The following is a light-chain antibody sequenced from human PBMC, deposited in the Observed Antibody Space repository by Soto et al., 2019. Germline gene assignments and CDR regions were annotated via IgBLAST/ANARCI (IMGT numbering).Light chain of an antibody. CDR1: RDDVGGYNY. J-gene: IGLJ2*01. CDR2: EVT. V-gene: IGLV2-8*01. Sequence: QSVLTQRPSASGSPGQSVTISCAGTRDDVGGYNYVSWYQQHPGKAPKLLIYEVTKRPAGVPDRFSGSKSGNTAFLTVSGLGAEDEALYYCSSYEVNNAVFFGGGTKLTVL. CDR3: SSYEVNNAVF.